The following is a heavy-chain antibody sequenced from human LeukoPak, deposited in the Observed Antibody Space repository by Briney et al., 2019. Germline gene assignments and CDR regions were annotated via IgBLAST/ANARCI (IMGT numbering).Heavy chain of an antibody. D-gene: IGHD5-18*01. Sequence: PGRPLRLSCTGSGFTFDDYGINWVRQAPGKGLEWVGFIRSKAYGGTTEFAASVKDRFTISRDDSKSIAYLQMNSLKTEDTAVYYCTRDSVYSYGLTELGFWGQGTLVTVSS. J-gene: IGHJ4*02. CDR1: GFTFDDYG. CDR3: TRDSVYSYGLTELGF. V-gene: IGHV3-49*04. CDR2: IRSKAYGGTT.